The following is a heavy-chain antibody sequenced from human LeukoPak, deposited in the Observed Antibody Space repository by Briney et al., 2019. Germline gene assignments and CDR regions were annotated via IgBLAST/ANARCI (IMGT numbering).Heavy chain of an antibody. Sequence: ASVKVSCKASGYTFTGYYMHWVRQAPGQGLEWMGWINPNSGGTDYAQKFQGRVTMTRDTSISTAYMELSRLRSDDTAVYYCARVGGGDFYWYFDLWGRGTLVTVSS. D-gene: IGHD2-21*02. J-gene: IGHJ2*01. CDR2: INPNSGGT. CDR1: GYTFTGYY. V-gene: IGHV1-2*02. CDR3: ARVGGGDFYWYFDL.